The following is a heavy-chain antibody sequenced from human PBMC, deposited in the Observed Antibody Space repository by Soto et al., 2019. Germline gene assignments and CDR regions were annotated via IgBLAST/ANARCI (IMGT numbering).Heavy chain of an antibody. V-gene: IGHV4-59*08. CDR3: ARRQGYWSAKDAFDL. CDR1: GGSVSSTF. Sequence: QVQLQESGPGLVKPSETLSLTCTVSGGSVSSTFWNWFRQAPGKGLEWIGYINHSGSSNYSPSLKSRLTMAADTSKSQFSLKLNSLSAADTAVYSCARRQGYWSAKDAFDLWGQGTLVTVSS. D-gene: IGHD2-15*01. J-gene: IGHJ3*01. CDR2: INHSGSS.